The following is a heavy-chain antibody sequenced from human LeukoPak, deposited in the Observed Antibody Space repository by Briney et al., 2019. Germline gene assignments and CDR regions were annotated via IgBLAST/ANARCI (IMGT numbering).Heavy chain of an antibody. Sequence: GASVKVSCKASGGTFSIYAISWVRQAPGQGLEWMGGIIPIFGTANYAQKFQGRVTITADESTSTAYMELSSLRSEDTAVYYCARAEEASDAFDIWGQGTMVTVSS. J-gene: IGHJ3*02. CDR2: IIPIFGTA. CDR3: ARAEEASDAFDI. V-gene: IGHV1-69*13. CDR1: GGTFSIYA.